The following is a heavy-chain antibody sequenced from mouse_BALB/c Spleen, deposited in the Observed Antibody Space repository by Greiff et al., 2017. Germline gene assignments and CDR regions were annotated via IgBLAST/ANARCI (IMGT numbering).Heavy chain of an antibody. D-gene: IGHD2-1*01. CDR2: INPYYGST. CDR1: GYSFTDYI. Sequence: EVQLQQTGPELVKPGASVKISCKASGYSFTDYIMLWVKQSHGKSLEWIGNINPYYGSTSYNLKFKGKATLTVDKSSSTAYMQLNSLTSEDSAVYYCAIYYGNPFAYWGQGTLVTVSA. CDR3: AIYYGNPFAY. J-gene: IGHJ3*01. V-gene: IGHV1-39*01.